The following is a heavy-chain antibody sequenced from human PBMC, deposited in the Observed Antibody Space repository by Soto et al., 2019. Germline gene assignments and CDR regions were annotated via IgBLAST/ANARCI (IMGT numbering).Heavy chain of an antibody. V-gene: IGHV4-39*01. D-gene: IGHD5-12*01. CDR1: GGSISSSSYY. CDR3: ASVRRGGDDPLRYSYGMDV. J-gene: IGHJ6*02. CDR2: IYYSGST. Sequence: QLQLQESGPGLVKPSETLSLTCTVSGGSISSSSYYWGWISQPPGTGLEWIGSIYYSGSTYYNPSLKTRVTISVDTSKNQYSLKLSSVTAADTAVYYCASVRRGGDDPLRYSYGMDVWGQGTTVTVSS.